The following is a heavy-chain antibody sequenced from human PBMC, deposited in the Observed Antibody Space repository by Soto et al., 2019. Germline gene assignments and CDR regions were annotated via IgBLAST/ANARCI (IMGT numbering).Heavy chain of an antibody. Sequence: LRLSCAASGFTFSSYGMHWVRQAPGKGLEWVAVISYDGSNKYYADSVKGRFTISRDNSKNTLYLQMNSLRAEDTAVYYCAKSGAYGDFYFDYWGQGTLVTVSS. D-gene: IGHD4-17*01. V-gene: IGHV3-30*18. CDR3: AKSGAYGDFYFDY. CDR2: ISYDGSNK. J-gene: IGHJ4*02. CDR1: GFTFSSYG.